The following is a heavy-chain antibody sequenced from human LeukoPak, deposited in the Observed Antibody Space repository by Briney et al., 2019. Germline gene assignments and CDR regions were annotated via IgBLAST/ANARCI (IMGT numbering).Heavy chain of an antibody. CDR1: GYSFTSYW. CDR3: ARQTRDDILTGYCDY. Sequence: AGESLKISCKGSGYSFTSYWIGWVRQMPGKGLEWMGIIYPGDSDTRYSPSFQGQVTISADKSISTAYLQWSSLKASDTAMYYCARQTRDDILTGYCDYWGQGTLVTVSS. CDR2: IYPGDSDT. J-gene: IGHJ4*02. D-gene: IGHD3-9*01. V-gene: IGHV5-51*01.